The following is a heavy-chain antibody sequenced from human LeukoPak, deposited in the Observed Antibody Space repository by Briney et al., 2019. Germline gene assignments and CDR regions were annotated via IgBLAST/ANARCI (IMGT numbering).Heavy chain of an antibody. CDR3: ARGRRGGYDSSGYAFDI. Sequence: PGGSLRLSCAASGFIFSTYSMNWVRQAPGKGLEWVSYISSSSSTIYYADSVKGRFTISRDNAKNSLYLQMNSLRDEDTAVYYCARGRRGGYDSSGYAFDIWGQGTMVTVSS. CDR2: ISSSSSTI. CDR1: GFIFSTYS. D-gene: IGHD3-22*01. V-gene: IGHV3-48*02. J-gene: IGHJ3*02.